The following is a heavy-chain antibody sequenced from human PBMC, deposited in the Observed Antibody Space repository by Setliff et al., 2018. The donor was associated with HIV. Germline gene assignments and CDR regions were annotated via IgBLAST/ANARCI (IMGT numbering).Heavy chain of an antibody. CDR2: IKSRTDGGTT. Sequence: RLSCVASGFTFNSAWMNWVRQPPGKGLEWIGRIKSRTDGGTTDYAAPVKGRFSISRDDSKNTLYLQMNSLKTEDTAMYYCITGERYCIGGSCYSIIGHWGQGTLVTVSS. D-gene: IGHD2-15*01. J-gene: IGHJ5*02. CDR3: ITGERYCIGGSCYSIIGH. CDR1: GFTFNSAW. V-gene: IGHV3-15*01.